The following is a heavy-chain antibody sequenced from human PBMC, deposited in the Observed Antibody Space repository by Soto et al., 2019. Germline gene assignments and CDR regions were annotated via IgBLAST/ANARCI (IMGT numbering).Heavy chain of an antibody. Sequence: SETLSLTCAVYGGSFSGYYWSWIRQPPGKGLEWIGEINHSGSTNYNPSLKSRVTISVDTSKNQFSLKLSSVTAADTAVYYCARWEYYGSVSYYYYGMDVWGQGTTVTVSS. CDR2: INHSGST. J-gene: IGHJ6*02. CDR1: GGSFSGYY. CDR3: ARWEYYGSVSYYYYGMDV. V-gene: IGHV4-34*01. D-gene: IGHD3-10*01.